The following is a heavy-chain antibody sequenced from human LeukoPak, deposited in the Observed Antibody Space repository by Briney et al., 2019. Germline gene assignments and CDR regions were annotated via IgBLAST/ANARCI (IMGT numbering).Heavy chain of an antibody. J-gene: IGHJ5*02. D-gene: IGHD2-2*01. V-gene: IGHV4-39*07. CDR1: GGSISSSSYY. CDR3: ARVVPYCSSTSCTGWFDP. Sequence: PSETLSLTCTVSGGSISSSSYYWGWIRQPPGKGLEWIGRIYTSGSTNYNPSLKSRVTMSVDTSKNQFSLKLSSVTAADTAVYYCARVVPYCSSTSCTGWFDPWGQGTLVTVSS. CDR2: IYTSGST.